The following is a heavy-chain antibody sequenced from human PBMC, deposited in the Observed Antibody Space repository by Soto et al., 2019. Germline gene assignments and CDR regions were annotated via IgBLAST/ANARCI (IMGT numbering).Heavy chain of an antibody. V-gene: IGHV4-59*01. D-gene: IGHD3-10*01. Sequence: SETLSDTCTVSGGSTSRYYWSWIRQPPGKGLEWIGYIYYSGSTNYNPSLKSRVTISVDTSKNQFSLKLSSVTAADTAVYYCANEDELVAFDIRAQGTTVPVS. J-gene: IGHJ3*02. CDR1: GGSTSRYY. CDR2: IYYSGST. CDR3: ANEDELVAFDI.